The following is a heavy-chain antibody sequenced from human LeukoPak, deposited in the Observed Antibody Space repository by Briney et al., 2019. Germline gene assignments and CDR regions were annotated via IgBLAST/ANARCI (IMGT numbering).Heavy chain of an antibody. Sequence: PGGSLRLSCAASGFTFSSFWMSWVRQAPGQGLEWVANIKQDGREKYYVDSVKGRFTISRDNAKNSLYLHMNGLRAEDTAVYYCARLSVTNNFDYWGQGTLVTVSS. CDR3: ARLSVTNNFDY. D-gene: IGHD4-11*01. V-gene: IGHV3-7*01. CDR1: GFTFSSFW. J-gene: IGHJ4*02. CDR2: IKQDGREK.